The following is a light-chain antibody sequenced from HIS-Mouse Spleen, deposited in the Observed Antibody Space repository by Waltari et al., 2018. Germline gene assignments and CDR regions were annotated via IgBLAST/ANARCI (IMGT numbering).Light chain of an antibody. V-gene: IGLV2-14*02. J-gene: IGLJ2*01. CDR3: SSYAGSNNLV. CDR1: SSDVGSYNL. Sequence: QSALTQPASVSGSPGQSITISCTGTSSDVGSYNLVSWYQQHTGKAPKLMIYEGSKRPSGVSNRFSGSKSGNTASLTVSGLQAEDEADYYCSSYAGSNNLVFGGGTKLTVL. CDR2: EGS.